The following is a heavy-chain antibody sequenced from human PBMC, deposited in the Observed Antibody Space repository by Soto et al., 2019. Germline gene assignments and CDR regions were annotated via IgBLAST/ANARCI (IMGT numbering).Heavy chain of an antibody. V-gene: IGHV4-39*01. D-gene: IGHD3-10*01. CDR2: IYYSGST. Sequence: SETLSLTCTVSGGSISSSSYYWGWLRQPPGQGLEGIGSIYYSGSTYYNPSLKSRVTISVDTSKNQFSLKLSSVTAADTAVYSCATHTTMVLDDIIGAYYYYSMDVCGQWTTVTVSS. CDR1: GGSISSSSYY. J-gene: IGHJ6*02. CDR3: ATHTTMVLDDIIGAYYYYSMDV.